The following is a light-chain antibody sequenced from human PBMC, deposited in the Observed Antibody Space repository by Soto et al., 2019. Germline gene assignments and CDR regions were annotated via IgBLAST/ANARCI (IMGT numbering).Light chain of an antibody. CDR2: GAS. CDR3: QQFDSSVT. V-gene: IGKV3-20*01. J-gene: IGKJ1*01. CDR1: QSVSSTF. Sequence: EIVLTQSPGSLSLSPGERATLSCRASQSVSSTFFAWYQQRPGQAPRLLMYGASSRATGIPERFSGSGSGTDFTLTIRRLEPEYCAVYYCQQFDSSVTFGQGTKVEIK.